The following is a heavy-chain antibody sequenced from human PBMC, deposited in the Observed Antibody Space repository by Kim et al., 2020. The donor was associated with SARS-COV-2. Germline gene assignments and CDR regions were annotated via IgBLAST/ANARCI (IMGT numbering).Heavy chain of an antibody. CDR3: AKRMAPIGFFEN. D-gene: IGHD2-15*01. Sequence: TLYDNAVKGRLTATRDNSKNTLNLHMNSLRAEDTAMYYCAKRMAPIGFFENWGQGTLVTVSS. J-gene: IGHJ4*02. V-gene: IGHV3-23*01. CDR2: T.